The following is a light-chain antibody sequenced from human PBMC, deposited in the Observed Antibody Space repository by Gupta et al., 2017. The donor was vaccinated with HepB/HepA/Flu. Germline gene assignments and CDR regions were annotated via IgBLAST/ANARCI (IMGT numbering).Light chain of an antibody. CDR1: SSDIGAYNY. CDR2: DAS. Sequence: QSALTQPASVSGSPGPSITIFCTGTSSDIGAYNYVSWYQQHPDKAPKLIIFDASNRPSGVSNRFSGSKSGNTASLTISGLQAEDDADYYCSSQTITYTVVFGGGTKLTVL. J-gene: IGLJ2*01. V-gene: IGLV2-14*03. CDR3: SSQTITYTVV.